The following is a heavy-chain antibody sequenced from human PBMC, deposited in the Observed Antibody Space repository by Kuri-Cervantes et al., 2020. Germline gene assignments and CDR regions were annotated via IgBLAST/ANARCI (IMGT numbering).Heavy chain of an antibody. D-gene: IGHD3-22*01. CDR1: GGSFSDYY. J-gene: IGHJ6*04. V-gene: IGHV4-34*01. Sequence: SETLSLTCAVYGGSFSDYYWTWIRQPPGKWREWIGEINHSGRTNYYTSLKSRVTISGDTTKNQFSLKLSAVTAADTAVYYCARGSDSSGYPPLRHYYYHMDVWGKGTTVTVSS. CDR2: INHSGRT. CDR3: ARGSDSSGYPPLRHYYYHMDV.